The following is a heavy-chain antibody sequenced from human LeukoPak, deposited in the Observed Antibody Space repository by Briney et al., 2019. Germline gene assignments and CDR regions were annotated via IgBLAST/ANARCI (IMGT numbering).Heavy chain of an antibody. Sequence: PSETLSLTCTVSGGSISSSSYYWGWLRQPPGKGLEWIGSIYYSGSTYYNPSLKSRVTISVDTSKNQFSLKLSSVTAADTAVYYCARTSSSWYLRNMYFDYWGQGTLVTVSS. CDR1: GGSISSSSYY. CDR2: IYYSGST. J-gene: IGHJ4*02. CDR3: ARTSSSWYLRNMYFDY. D-gene: IGHD6-13*01. V-gene: IGHV4-39*01.